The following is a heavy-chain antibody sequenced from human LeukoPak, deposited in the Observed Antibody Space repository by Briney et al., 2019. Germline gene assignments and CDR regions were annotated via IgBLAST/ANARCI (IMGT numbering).Heavy chain of an antibody. D-gene: IGHD5-12*01. CDR1: GFTFSSYG. CDR3: ARDEGVATRTPGFDY. V-gene: IGHV3-33*01. J-gene: IGHJ4*02. CDR2: IWYDGSNK. Sequence: GGSLRHSCAASGFTFSSYGMLWVRQAPGKGLEWVAVIWYDGSNKYYADSVKGRFTISRDNSKNTLYLQMNSLRAEDTAVYYCARDEGVATRTPGFDYWGQGTLVTVSS.